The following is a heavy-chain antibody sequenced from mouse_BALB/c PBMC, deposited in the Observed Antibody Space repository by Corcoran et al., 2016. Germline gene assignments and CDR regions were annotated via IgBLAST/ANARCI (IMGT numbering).Heavy chain of an antibody. CDR3: ARKDGNYPYYFDY. V-gene: IGHV1-18*01. Sequence: EVLLQQSGPELVKPGASVKIPCKASGYTFTDYNMDWVKQSPGKSLEWIGDINPNNGGTIYNQKFKGKATLTVDKSSSTAYMELRSLASEDTAVYYCARKDGNYPYYFDYWGQGTTLTVSS. CDR2: INPNNGGT. D-gene: IGHD2-1*01. CDR1: GYTFTDYN. J-gene: IGHJ2*01.